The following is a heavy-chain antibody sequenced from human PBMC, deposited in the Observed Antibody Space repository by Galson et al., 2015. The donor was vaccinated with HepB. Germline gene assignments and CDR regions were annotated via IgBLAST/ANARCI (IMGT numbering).Heavy chain of an antibody. CDR1: GFTFSNAW. D-gene: IGHD3-10*01. CDR2: IKSKTDGGTT. V-gene: IGHV3-15*07. J-gene: IGHJ4*02. CDR3: TTDSSITMVRGVIPGRDY. Sequence: SLRLSCAASGFTFSNAWMNWVRQAPGKGLEWVGRIKSKTDGGTTDYAAPVKGRFTISRDDSKNTLYLQMNSLKTEDTAVYYCTTDSSITMVRGVIPGRDYWGQGTLVTVSS.